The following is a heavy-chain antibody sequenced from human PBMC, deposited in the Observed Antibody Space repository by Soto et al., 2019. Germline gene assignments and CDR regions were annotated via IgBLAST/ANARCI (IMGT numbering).Heavy chain of an antibody. CDR3: ARLVGDSWLAS. V-gene: IGHV6-1*01. CDR2: TYYRSKWYT. Sequence: QVQLQQSGPRLVQPSQTLSLTCAISGDSVSSNSATWDWIRQSPSSGLEWLGRTYYRSKWYTDYAVSVKGRIAIHPDTSNNRHSLPLDSVTPDDTAVYYCARLVGDSWLASWGQGTLVTVSS. J-gene: IGHJ5*01. CDR1: GDSVSSNSAT.